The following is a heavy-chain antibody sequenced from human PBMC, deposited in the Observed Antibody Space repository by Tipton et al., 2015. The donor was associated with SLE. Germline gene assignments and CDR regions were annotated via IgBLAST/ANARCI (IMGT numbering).Heavy chain of an antibody. Sequence: LSLTCAVYGGSFSGYYWSWIHQPPGKGLEWIGEINHSGSTNYNPSLKSRVTISVDTSKNQFSLKLSSVTAADTAVYYCARGADLQDSRPLYYFDYWGQGTLVTVSS. D-gene: IGHD2-21*01. CDR1: GGSFSGYY. V-gene: IGHV4-34*01. J-gene: IGHJ4*02. CDR2: INHSGST. CDR3: ARGADLQDSRPLYYFDY.